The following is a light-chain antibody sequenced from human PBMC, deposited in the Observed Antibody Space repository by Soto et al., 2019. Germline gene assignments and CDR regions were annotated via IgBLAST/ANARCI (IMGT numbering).Light chain of an antibody. J-gene: IGKJ5*01. CDR1: QSISSY. CDR3: QQSYSTWT. CDR2: AAS. V-gene: IGKV1-39*01. Sequence: DIQMTQSPSSLSASVGDRVTITCRASQSISSYLNWYQQKPGRAPKLLIYAASNLESGVPSRFSGSGSGTDFTLTISSLQPEDFATYYCQQSYSTWTFGQGTRLEIK.